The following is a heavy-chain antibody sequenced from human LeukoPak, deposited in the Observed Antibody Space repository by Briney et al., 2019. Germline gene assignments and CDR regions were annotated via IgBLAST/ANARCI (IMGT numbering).Heavy chain of an antibody. CDR1: GFTFGDYA. J-gene: IGHJ4*02. Sequence: GGSLRLSCTASGFTFGDYAMSWVRQAPGRGLEWVSTVNADGGNTYYADSVKGRFTISRDNSKSTLILQMNSLRVEDTALYYCTKRVKYGGTWDHFADWGQGTLVTVSS. V-gene: IGHV3-23*01. CDR2: VNADGGNT. CDR3: TKRVKYGGTWDHFAD. D-gene: IGHD1-26*01.